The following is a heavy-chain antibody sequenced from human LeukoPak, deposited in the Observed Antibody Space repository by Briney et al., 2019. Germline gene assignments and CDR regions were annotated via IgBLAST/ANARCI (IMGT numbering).Heavy chain of an antibody. D-gene: IGHD5-12*01. CDR2: IYYSGST. Sequence: SETLSLTCTVSGDSISSSLYYWAWIRQPPGKGLEWIGSIYYSGSTYFNPSLMRRVTMSVDTSKNQFSLSLTAVTDADTALYYCARARRGYVRLDYWGQGTLVTVSS. CDR1: GDSISSSLYY. J-gene: IGHJ4*02. V-gene: IGHV4-39*07. CDR3: ARARRGYVRLDY.